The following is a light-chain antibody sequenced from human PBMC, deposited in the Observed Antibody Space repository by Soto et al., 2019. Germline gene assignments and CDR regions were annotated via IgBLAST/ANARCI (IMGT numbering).Light chain of an antibody. CDR1: QSVGSN. Sequence: ERVMTQSPATLSLSPGARATLSCRASQSVGSNLAWYQQKPGQAPRLLIFGASSRATGVPARFSGSGSGPEFTLPITSLHSEDLAVYYCQQYGISPLTFGQGTTV. CDR2: GAS. CDR3: QQYGISPLT. V-gene: IGKV3-15*01. J-gene: IGKJ1*01.